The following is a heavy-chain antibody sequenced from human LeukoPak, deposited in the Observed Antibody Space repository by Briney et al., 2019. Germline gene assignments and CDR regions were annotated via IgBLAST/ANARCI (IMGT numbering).Heavy chain of an antibody. CDR1: GGSISSGGYY. CDR2: IYHSGST. Sequence: PSQTLSLTCTVSGGSISSGGYYWSWIRQPPGKGLEWIGYIYHSGSTYYNPSLKSRVTISVDRSKNQFSLKLSSVTAADTAVYYCARMGYSSRAIDYWGQGTLVTVSS. D-gene: IGHD6-13*01. CDR3: ARMGYSSRAIDY. V-gene: IGHV4-30-2*01. J-gene: IGHJ4*02.